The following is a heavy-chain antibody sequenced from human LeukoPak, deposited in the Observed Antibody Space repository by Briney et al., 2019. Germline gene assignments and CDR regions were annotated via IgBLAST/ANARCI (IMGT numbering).Heavy chain of an antibody. D-gene: IGHD3-16*01. Sequence: PLETLSLTCAVYGGSFSGYYWSWIRQPPGKGLEWIGYIYYSGSTNYNPSLKSRVTISVDTSKNQFSLKLSSVTAADTAVYYCARHDYVYYYYGMDVWGQGTTVTVSS. V-gene: IGHV4-59*08. CDR1: GGSFSGYY. CDR2: IYYSGST. J-gene: IGHJ6*02. CDR3: ARHDYVYYYYGMDV.